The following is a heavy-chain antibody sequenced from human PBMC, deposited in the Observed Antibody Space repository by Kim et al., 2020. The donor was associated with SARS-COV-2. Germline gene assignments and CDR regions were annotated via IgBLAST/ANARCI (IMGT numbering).Heavy chain of an antibody. CDR1: GFTFNDYA. D-gene: IGHD1-26*01. CDR3: AKGSIVGAIGTLVREDAFDS. J-gene: IGHJ3*02. V-gene: IGHV3-9*01. Sequence: GGSLRLSCAASGFTFNDYAMHWVRQAPGKGLEWVSGVSWYGGSIGYADSVKGRFTISRDNAKNSLYLQMNSLRAEDTAVYYCAKGSIVGAIGTLVREDAFDSWGQARKVTVSS. CDR2: VSWYGGSI.